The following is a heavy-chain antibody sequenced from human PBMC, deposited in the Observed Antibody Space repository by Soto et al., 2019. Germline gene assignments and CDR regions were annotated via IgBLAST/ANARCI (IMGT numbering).Heavy chain of an antibody. J-gene: IGHJ4*02. Sequence: QVQLQESGPGLVKPSQTLSLTCTVSGGSISSGGYYWSWIRQHPGKGLEWIGYIYYSGSTYYNPSLKSRGTISVDTSKNQFSLKLSSVTAADTAVYYCARGKYSSSWDLDYWGQGTLVTVSS. CDR1: GGSISSGGYY. CDR2: IYYSGST. CDR3: ARGKYSSSWDLDY. V-gene: IGHV4-31*03. D-gene: IGHD6-13*01.